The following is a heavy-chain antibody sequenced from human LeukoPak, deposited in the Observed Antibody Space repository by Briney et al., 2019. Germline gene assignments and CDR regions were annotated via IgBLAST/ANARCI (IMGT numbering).Heavy chain of an antibody. V-gene: IGHV3-23*01. CDR1: GFTFSSYA. CDR2: ISGSGAGT. J-gene: IGHJ4*02. CDR3: AKMVREFYTISYYFDY. Sequence: PGGSLRLSCAVSGFTFSSYAMNWVRQAPGKGLEWVSGISGSGAGTYYADSVKGRFTISRDNSKNTLYLQMNSLRAEDTDVYYCAKMVREFYTISYYFDYWGQGTLVTVSS. D-gene: IGHD2-8*01.